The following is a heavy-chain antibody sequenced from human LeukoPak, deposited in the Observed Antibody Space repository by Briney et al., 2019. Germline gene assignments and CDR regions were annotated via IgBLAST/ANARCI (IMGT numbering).Heavy chain of an antibody. CDR1: GGSISGFY. CDR2: IGHNASA. V-gene: IGHV4-34*01. Sequence: SETLSLTCSVSGGSISGFYWTWIRQPPGKGLEWIGEIGHNASANYNPSLKGRVTISVDTSKNQFSLKLTSVTAADTAVYYCARPSGGTPFKRFDYWGQGTLVTVSS. D-gene: IGHD1-1*01. J-gene: IGHJ4*02. CDR3: ARPSGGTPFKRFDY.